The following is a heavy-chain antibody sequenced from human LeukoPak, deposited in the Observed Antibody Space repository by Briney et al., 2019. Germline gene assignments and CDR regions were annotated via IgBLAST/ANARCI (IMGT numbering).Heavy chain of an antibody. J-gene: IGHJ4*02. V-gene: IGHV3-7*01. D-gene: IGHD2-2*01. CDR1: GFTFSSYW. CDR3: ARLGSRLVRDY. CDR2: IKEDGSGK. Sequence: GGSLRLSCAASGFTFSSYWMSWVRQAPGKGLEWVANIKEDGSGKYYVDSVKGRFTISRDNVKNSLYLQMNSLRVEDTAVYYCARLGSRLVRDYWGQGTLVTVSS.